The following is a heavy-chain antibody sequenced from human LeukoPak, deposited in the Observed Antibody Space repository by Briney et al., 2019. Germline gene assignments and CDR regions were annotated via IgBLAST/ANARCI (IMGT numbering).Heavy chain of an antibody. CDR3: ARPVTGTYAPLEY. J-gene: IGHJ4*02. CDR2: INSDGSSA. D-gene: IGHD1-1*01. V-gene: IGHV3-74*01. Sequence: GGSLRLSCAASGFTFSSYWMHWVRQAPGKGLVYVSRINSDGSSANYADSVQGRFTISRDNAKNTLYLEMNSLRADDTAVYYCARPVTGTYAPLEYWGQGTLVIVSS. CDR1: GFTFSSYW.